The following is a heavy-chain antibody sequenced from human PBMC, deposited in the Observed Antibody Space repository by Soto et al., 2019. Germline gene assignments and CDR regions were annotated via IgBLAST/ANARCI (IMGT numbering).Heavy chain of an antibody. CDR1: GYTFTGNY. CDR2: VNPHNGGT. D-gene: IGHD3-3*01. J-gene: IGHJ6*02. CDR3: ARDPRPPSGWLGFWEYGMDV. Sequence: QVHLVQSGAEVKKPGASVKVSCKASGYTFTGNYIHWVRQAPGQGLERMGWVNPHNGGTTSAQKFQSWVTMNRDTSVTTAYMELSRLTSDDTAVYYCARDPRPPSGWLGFWEYGMDVWGQGTTVTVSS. V-gene: IGHV1-2*04.